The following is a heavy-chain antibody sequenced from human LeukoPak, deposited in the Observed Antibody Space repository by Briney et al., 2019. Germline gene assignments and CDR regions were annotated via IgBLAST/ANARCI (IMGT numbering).Heavy chain of an antibody. D-gene: IGHD2-15*01. CDR1: GYTFTSYG. V-gene: IGHV1-18*01. J-gene: IGHJ4*02. CDR2: ISAYNGNT. CDR3: ARLTLGYCSGGSCYPPLD. Sequence: ASVKVSCKASGYTFTSYGISWVRQAPGQGLEWMGWISAYNGNTNCAQKLQGRVTMTTDTSTSTAYMELRSLRSDDTAVYYCARLTLGYCSGGSCYPPLDWGQGTLVTVSS.